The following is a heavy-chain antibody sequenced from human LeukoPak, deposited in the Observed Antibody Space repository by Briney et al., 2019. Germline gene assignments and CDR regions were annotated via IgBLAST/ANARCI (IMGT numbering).Heavy chain of an antibody. CDR3: ARGSDYMDV. J-gene: IGHJ6*03. CDR1: GYAFTSYY. Sequence: GASVKVSCKASGYAFTSYYMHWVRQAPGQGLEWMGGIIPIFGTANYAQKFQGRVTITADESTSTAYMELSSLRSEDTAVYYCARGSDYMDVWGKGTTVTISS. V-gene: IGHV1-69*13. CDR2: IIPIFGTA.